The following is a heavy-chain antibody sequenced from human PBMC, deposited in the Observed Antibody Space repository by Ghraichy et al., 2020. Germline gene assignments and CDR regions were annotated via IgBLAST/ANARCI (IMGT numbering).Heavy chain of an antibody. V-gene: IGHV1-18*01. CDR3: ARDSVINVDY. D-gene: IGHD4-11*01. Sequence: ASVKVSCKASGYSFASYGITWVRQAPGQGLEWMGWISVYNGNTDYAQKFQGRVTMTTDTSTSTAYMELRTLRSDDTAVYYCARDSVINVDYLGQGILVTVSS. CDR1: GYSFASYG. J-gene: IGHJ4*02. CDR2: ISVYNGNT.